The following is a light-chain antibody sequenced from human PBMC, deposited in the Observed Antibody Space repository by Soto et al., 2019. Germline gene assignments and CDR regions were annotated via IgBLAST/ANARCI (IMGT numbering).Light chain of an antibody. V-gene: IGKV3-20*01. Sequence: EIGLTQSPGTLSLSPGERATLSCRASQSVTSSYLAWYHQIPGQAPRLLIYGASTRATGIPDRFSGSVSGTDFNLTISRLEPEDCAMYYFQKYGSSLFTFVPGTKLEI. CDR2: GAS. CDR1: QSVTSSY. J-gene: IGKJ2*01. CDR3: QKYGSSLFT.